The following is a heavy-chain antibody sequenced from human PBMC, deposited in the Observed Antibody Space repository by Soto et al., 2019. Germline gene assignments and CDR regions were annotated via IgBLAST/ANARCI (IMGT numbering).Heavy chain of an antibody. Sequence: SETLSLTCTVSGGSVSSGRYYWSWIRQPPGKGLEWIGYIDYMGSTNYNPSLKSRLTISVDTSKNQFSPKMTSVTAADTAVYYCARSGAGSGWLGGQGTLVTVSS. CDR3: ARSGAGSGWL. CDR2: IDYMGST. CDR1: GGSVSSGRYY. J-gene: IGHJ4*02. V-gene: IGHV4-61*01. D-gene: IGHD6-19*01.